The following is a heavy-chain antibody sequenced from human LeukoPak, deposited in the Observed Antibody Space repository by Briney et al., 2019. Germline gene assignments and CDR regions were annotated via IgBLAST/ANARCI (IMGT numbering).Heavy chain of an antibody. J-gene: IGHJ1*01. V-gene: IGHV3-21*01. Sequence: GRSLRLSCAASGFTFSSYSMNWVRQAPGKGLEWVSSISSSSSYIYYADSVKGRFTISRDNAKNSLYLQMNSLRAEDTAVYYCARSHLGYCSSTSCYTGDFQHWGQGTLVTVSS. CDR2: ISSSSSYI. CDR1: GFTFSSYS. D-gene: IGHD2-2*02. CDR3: ARSHLGYCSSTSCYTGDFQH.